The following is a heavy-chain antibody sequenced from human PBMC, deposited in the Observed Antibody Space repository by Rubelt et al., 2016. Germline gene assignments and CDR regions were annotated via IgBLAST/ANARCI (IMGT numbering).Heavy chain of an antibody. V-gene: IGHV1-69*01. J-gene: IGHJ6*02. CDR2: IIPIFGTA. D-gene: IGHD1-7*01. CDR3: ARDVGRWTGTTYYYYGMDV. Sequence: QVQLVQSGAEVKKPGSSVKVSCKASGGTFSSYAISWVRQAPGQGLEWMGGIIPIFGTANYAQKFQGRVTVTADESTSTAYMGLSSLRSEDTAVYYCARDVGRWTGTTYYYYGMDVWGQGTTVTVSS. CDR1: GGTFSSYA.